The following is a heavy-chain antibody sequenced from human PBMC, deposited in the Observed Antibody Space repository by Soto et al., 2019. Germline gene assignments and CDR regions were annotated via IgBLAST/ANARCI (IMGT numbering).Heavy chain of an antibody. Sequence: SETLSLTCTVSGGSISSSSYYWGWIRQPPGKGLEWIGSIYYSGSTYYNPSLKSRVTISVDTSKNQFSLKLSSVTAADTAVYYCAAMIVVDIDYWGQGTLVTVSS. D-gene: IGHD3-22*01. V-gene: IGHV4-39*01. J-gene: IGHJ4*02. CDR1: GGSISSSSYY. CDR2: IYYSGST. CDR3: AAMIVVDIDY.